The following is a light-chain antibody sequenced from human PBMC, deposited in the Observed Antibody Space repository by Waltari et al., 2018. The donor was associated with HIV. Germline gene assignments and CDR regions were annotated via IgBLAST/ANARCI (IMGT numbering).Light chain of an antibody. CDR1: LSNIGKSF. CDR3: STWDDSLSHWV. CDR2: RND. J-gene: IGLJ3*02. Sequence: QSVLSHPPSASGTPGQTTSIPCSGTLSNIGKSFLSWYQQRPGMAPPLLIYRNDQRPSGVPDRFSGSKSDTSASLAISGLRFEDEADYHCSTWDDSLSHWVFGGGTKLTVL. V-gene: IGLV1-47*01.